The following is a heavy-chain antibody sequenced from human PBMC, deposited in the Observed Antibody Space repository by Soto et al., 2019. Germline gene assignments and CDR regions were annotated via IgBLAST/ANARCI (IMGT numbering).Heavy chain of an antibody. J-gene: IGHJ5*02. Sequence: QVQLQESGPGLVKPSGTLSLTCAVSGGSVNNDKWWSWVRQPPGKGLEWIGEIHSSGITNYNPSRKSRASIFVDKFKNQFSVKLTSVTAADTAVYFCAGQWSAGYGAFAPWGQGTLVTVSS. CDR1: GGSVNNDKW. CDR2: IHSSGIT. V-gene: IGHV4-4*02. CDR3: AGQWSAGYGAFAP. D-gene: IGHD3-9*01.